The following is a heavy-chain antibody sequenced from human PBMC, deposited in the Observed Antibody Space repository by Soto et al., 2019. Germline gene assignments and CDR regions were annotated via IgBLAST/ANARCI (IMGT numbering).Heavy chain of an antibody. CDR1: GFTFSSYG. CDR2: ISYDGSNK. J-gene: IGHJ6*02. V-gene: IGHV3-30*18. Sequence: SGGSLRLSCAASGFTFSSYGMHWVRQAPGKGLEWVAVISYDGSNKYYADSVKGRFTISRDNSKNTLYLQMNSLRAEDTAVYYCAKSVVVALRYYYYYGMDVWGQGTTVTVSS. D-gene: IGHD2-15*01. CDR3: AKSVVVALRYYYYYGMDV.